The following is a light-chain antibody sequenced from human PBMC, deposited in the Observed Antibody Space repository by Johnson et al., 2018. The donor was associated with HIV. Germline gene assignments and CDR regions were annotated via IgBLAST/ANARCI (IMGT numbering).Light chain of an antibody. CDR2: GND. J-gene: IGLJ1*01. CDR3: QSYDNALSGSKV. V-gene: IGLV1-40*01. CDR1: SSNIGAGYD. Sequence: QAVLTQPPSVSGAPGQRVTISCTGSSSNIGAGYDVHWYQQFPGTAPKLLIYGNDNRPSGVPQRFSGPQPGTSASLAITGLQAEDEADYYCQSYDNALSGSKVFGTGTEVTVI.